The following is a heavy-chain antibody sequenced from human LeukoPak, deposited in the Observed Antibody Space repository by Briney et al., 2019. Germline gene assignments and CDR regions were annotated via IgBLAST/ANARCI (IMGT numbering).Heavy chain of an antibody. Sequence: PGGSLRLSCAASVFTFSSYSMNWVRQAPGKGLEWVSSISSSSSYIYYADSVKGRFTISRDNAKNSLYLQMNSLRAEDTAVYYCARRYCSGGSCYSDFDYWGQGTLVTVSS. CDR3: ARRYCSGGSCYSDFDY. CDR2: ISSSSSYI. V-gene: IGHV3-21*01. D-gene: IGHD2-15*01. CDR1: VFTFSSYS. J-gene: IGHJ4*02.